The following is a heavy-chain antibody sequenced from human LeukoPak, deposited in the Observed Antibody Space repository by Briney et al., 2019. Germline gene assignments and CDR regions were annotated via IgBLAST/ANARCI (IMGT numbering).Heavy chain of an antibody. V-gene: IGHV4-59*12. CDR1: GASITSYY. CDR2: IYHSGST. Sequence: SETLSLTCTVSGASITSYYWNWVRQPPGKGLEWIGEIYHSGSTNYNPSLKSRVTISVDKSKNQFSLKLSSVTAADTAVYYCARIVVVPAAYQFFDYWGQGTLVTVSS. D-gene: IGHD2-2*01. J-gene: IGHJ4*02. CDR3: ARIVVVPAAYQFFDY.